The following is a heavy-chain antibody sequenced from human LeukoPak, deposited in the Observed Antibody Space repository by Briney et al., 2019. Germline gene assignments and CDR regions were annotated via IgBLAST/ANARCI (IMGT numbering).Heavy chain of an antibody. CDR3: AREGDSSSVGWFDP. CDR1: GFTFSRYW. D-gene: IGHD6-13*01. Sequence: GSLRLSCVVSGFTFSRYWMSWVRQAPGKGLEWIGSIYHSGSTYYNPSLKSRVTISVDTSKNQFSLKLSSVTAADTAVYYCAREGDSSSVGWFDPWGQGTLVTVSS. CDR2: IYHSGST. V-gene: IGHV4-38-2*02. J-gene: IGHJ5*02.